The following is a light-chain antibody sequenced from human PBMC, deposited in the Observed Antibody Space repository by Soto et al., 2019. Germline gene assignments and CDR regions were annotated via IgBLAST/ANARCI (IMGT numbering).Light chain of an antibody. J-gene: IGKJ3*01. CDR3: QQYGTSFT. CDR2: GAS. V-gene: IGKV3-20*01. Sequence: EIVLTQSPGTLSLSPGERATLSCRASQSVSSSYLAWYQQKPGQALRLLIYGASSRATGIPDRFSGSGSGTDFTLTISRLEPEDFAVYYCQQYGTSFTFGPGTKVDFK. CDR1: QSVSSSY.